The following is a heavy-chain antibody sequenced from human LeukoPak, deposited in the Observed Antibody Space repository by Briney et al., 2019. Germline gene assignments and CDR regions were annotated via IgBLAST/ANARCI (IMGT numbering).Heavy chain of an antibody. D-gene: IGHD1-26*01. Sequence: SQTLSLTCVISGDSVSSNSAAWNWIRQSPSRGLEWLGRTYYRSKWYYDYSVAVKSRVTINPDTSKNQFSLQLSSVTPEDTAVYYCVRDPVGGSTIFDCWGQGTLVTVSS. V-gene: IGHV6-1*01. CDR1: GDSVSSNSAA. J-gene: IGHJ4*02. CDR3: VRDPVGGSTIFDC. CDR2: TYYRSKWYY.